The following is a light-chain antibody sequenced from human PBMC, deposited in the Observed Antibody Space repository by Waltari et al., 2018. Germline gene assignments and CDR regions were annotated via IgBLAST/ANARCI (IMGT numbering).Light chain of an antibody. CDR1: SSNTGSNT. CDR3: AAWDGSLYGYV. Sequence: QSVVTQPPSASGTPGQSVTISCSGSSSNTGSNTVSWYQVLPGSAPQPPTHGTSSRPSGMPDRFSGSKSGTSASLAISGLQFDDEADYYCAAWDGSLYGYVLGTGTKVTVL. V-gene: IGLV1-44*01. CDR2: GTS. J-gene: IGLJ1*01.